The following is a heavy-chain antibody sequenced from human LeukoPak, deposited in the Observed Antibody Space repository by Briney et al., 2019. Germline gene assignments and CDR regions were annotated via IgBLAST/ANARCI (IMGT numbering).Heavy chain of an antibody. CDR2: IYHSGST. V-gene: IGHV4-4*02. Sequence: SETLSLTCAVSGGSISSSNWWSWIRQPPGKGLEWIGEIYHSGSTNYNPSLKSRVTISVDKSKTQFSLKLSSVTAADTAVYYCARAGSSSWPHYYYYMDVWGKGTTVTISS. J-gene: IGHJ6*03. CDR1: GGSISSSNW. D-gene: IGHD6-13*01. CDR3: ARAGSSSWPHYYYYMDV.